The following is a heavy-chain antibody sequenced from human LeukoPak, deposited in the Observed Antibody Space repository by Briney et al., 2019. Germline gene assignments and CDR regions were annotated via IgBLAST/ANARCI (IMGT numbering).Heavy chain of an antibody. Sequence: ASVKVSCKVSGYTLTELSMHWVRQAPGKGLEWMGGFDPEDGETIYAQKFQGRVTMTEDTSTDTAYMELSSLRSVDTAVYYCATARYGSASVGGMDVWGQGTTVTVSS. D-gene: IGHD3-10*01. V-gene: IGHV1-24*01. CDR2: FDPEDGET. J-gene: IGHJ6*02. CDR3: ATARYGSASVGGMDV. CDR1: GYTLTELS.